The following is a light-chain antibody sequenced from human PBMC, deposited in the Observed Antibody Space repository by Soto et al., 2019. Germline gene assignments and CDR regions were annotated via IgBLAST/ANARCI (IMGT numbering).Light chain of an antibody. CDR2: YAS. CDR1: LSVSVY. J-gene: IGKJ4*01. CDR3: QQYGSSPRT. Sequence: VVLTQSPATLSLSPGERATLSCRTSLSVSVYLYWYQQKPGQAPRLLISYASNRATGIPARFSGSGSGTGFTLTISRLEPEDFAVYCCQQYGSSPRTVGPGTQVEIK. V-gene: IGKV3-11*01.